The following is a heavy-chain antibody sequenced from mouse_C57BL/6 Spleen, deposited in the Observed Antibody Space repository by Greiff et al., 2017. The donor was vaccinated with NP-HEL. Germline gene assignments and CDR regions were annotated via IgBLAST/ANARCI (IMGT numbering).Heavy chain of an antibody. Sequence: VKLQQPGAELVKPGASVKLSCKASGYTFTSYWMHWVKQRPGQGLEWIGMIHPNSGSTNYNEKFKSKATLTVDKSSSTAYMQLSSLTSEDSAVYYCARERGYDGYVYWGQGTTLTVSS. CDR3: ARERGYDGYVY. J-gene: IGHJ2*01. V-gene: IGHV1-64*01. D-gene: IGHD2-3*01. CDR2: IHPNSGST. CDR1: GYTFTSYW.